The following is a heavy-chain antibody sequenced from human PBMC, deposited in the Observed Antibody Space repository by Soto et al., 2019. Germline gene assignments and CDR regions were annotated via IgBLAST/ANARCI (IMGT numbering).Heavy chain of an antibody. Sequence: ASVKVSCKASGYTFTSYYMHWVRQAPGQGLEWMGIINPSGGSTSYAQKFQGRVTMTRDTSTSTVYMELSSLRSEDTAVYYCARASAAAARSGYYYYGMDVWGQGTTVTVSS. D-gene: IGHD6-13*01. CDR3: ARASAAAARSGYYYYGMDV. J-gene: IGHJ6*02. CDR2: INPSGGST. CDR1: GYTFTSYY. V-gene: IGHV1-46*01.